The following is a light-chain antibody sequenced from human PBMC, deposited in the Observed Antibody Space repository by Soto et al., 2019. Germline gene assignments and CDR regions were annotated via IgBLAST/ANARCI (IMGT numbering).Light chain of an antibody. CDR3: VALDANVNGGV. CDR1: ASNVESET. CDR2: SNT. Sequence: QAVVTQTPSASGAPGQTVTIACSGSASNVESETVNRYQQLPGTAPKLVVYSNTKLPSAVPDRFSASKSGTSASLAISNLQPEDEADYSCVALDANVNGGVLVGGTQLTVL. J-gene: IGLJ3*02. V-gene: IGLV1-44*01.